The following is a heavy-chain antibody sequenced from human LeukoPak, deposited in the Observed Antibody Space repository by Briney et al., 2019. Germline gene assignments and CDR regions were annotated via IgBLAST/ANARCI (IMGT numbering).Heavy chain of an antibody. CDR2: ISSSSSYI. V-gene: IGHV3-21*01. Sequence: PGGSLRLSCTASGFTFSSYSMNWVRQAPGKGLEWVSSISSSSSYIYYADSVKGRFTISRDNAKNSLYLQMNSLRAEDTAVYYCARDLRGLDAFDIWGQGTMATISS. CDR1: GFTFSSYS. J-gene: IGHJ3*02. CDR3: ARDLRGLDAFDI.